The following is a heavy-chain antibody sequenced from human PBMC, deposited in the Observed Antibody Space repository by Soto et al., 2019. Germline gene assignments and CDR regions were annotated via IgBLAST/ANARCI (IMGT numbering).Heavy chain of an antibody. V-gene: IGHV3-23*01. D-gene: IGHD5-12*01. CDR1: GFTFSSYA. J-gene: IGHJ3*02. Sequence: EVQLLESGGGLVQPGGSLRLSCAASGFTFSSYAMSWVRQAPGKGLEWVSAISGSGGSTYYADSVKGRFTISRDNSKNTLYLQMNCLRAEDTAVYYCAKDVSPLKYSGYLGLAFDIWGQGTMVTVSS. CDR2: ISGSGGST. CDR3: AKDVSPLKYSGYLGLAFDI.